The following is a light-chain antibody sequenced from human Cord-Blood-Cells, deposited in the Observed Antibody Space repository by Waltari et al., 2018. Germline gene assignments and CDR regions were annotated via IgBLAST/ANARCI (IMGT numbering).Light chain of an antibody. CDR2: RNK. J-gene: IGLJ2*01. Sequence: QSVLTQPPSASGTPGPRVTISCSGSSSNIGSNYVYWYQQLPGTAPKLLIYRNKQRPSGVPDRFSDSKSGTSASLAISGLRSEDEADYYCAAWDDSLSGVVFGGGTKLTVL. CDR1: SSNIGSNY. CDR3: AAWDDSLSGVV. V-gene: IGLV1-47*01.